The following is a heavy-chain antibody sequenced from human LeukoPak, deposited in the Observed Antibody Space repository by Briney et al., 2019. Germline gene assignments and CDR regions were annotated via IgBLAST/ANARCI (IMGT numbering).Heavy chain of an antibody. V-gene: IGHV3-30*18. Sequence: GRSLRLSCAASGFTFSSFGMHWVRQAPGKGLEWVAVLSNDGSKSYYADSVKGRFTVSRDNSKNTLYLQMNSLRAEDTAVYYCAKDFSGDYEFPDFWGQGALVTVSS. D-gene: IGHD3/OR15-3a*01. CDR2: LSNDGSKS. CDR3: AKDFSGDYEFPDF. J-gene: IGHJ4*02. CDR1: GFTFSSFG.